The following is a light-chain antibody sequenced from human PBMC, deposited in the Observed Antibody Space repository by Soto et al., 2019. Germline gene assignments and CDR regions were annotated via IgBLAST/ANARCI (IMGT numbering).Light chain of an antibody. J-gene: IGKJ1*01. Sequence: EIVMTQSPATLFVSPGERATLSCRASQSVSSNLAWYQQKPGQAPRLLIYGASTRATGIPARFSGSGSGTEFTLTISSLQPEDYAVYYCQQYNIWPQTFGQGTKVEIK. CDR2: GAS. CDR1: QSVSSN. V-gene: IGKV3-15*01. CDR3: QQYNIWPQT.